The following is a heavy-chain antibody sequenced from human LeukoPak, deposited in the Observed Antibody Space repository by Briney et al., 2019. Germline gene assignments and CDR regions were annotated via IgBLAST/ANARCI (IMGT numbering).Heavy chain of an antibody. Sequence: PGGSLRLSCAASGFTFSSYGMHWVRQAPGKGLEWVAVISYDGSNKYYADSVKGRFTISRDNSKNTLYLQMNSPRAEDTAVYYCAKDQSTGYDILTGTFDYWGQGTLVTVSS. CDR1: GFTFSSYG. V-gene: IGHV3-30*18. J-gene: IGHJ4*02. CDR2: ISYDGSNK. CDR3: AKDQSTGYDILTGTFDY. D-gene: IGHD3-9*01.